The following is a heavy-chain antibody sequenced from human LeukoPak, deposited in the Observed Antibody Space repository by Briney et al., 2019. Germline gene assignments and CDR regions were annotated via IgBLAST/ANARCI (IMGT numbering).Heavy chain of an antibody. J-gene: IGHJ3*02. D-gene: IGHD3-9*01. CDR1: GGSISSYY. V-gene: IGHV4-59*08. Sequence: SETLSLTCTVSGGSISSYYWSWIRQPPGKGLEWIGYIYYSGSTYYNPSLESRVTILVDTSKTQLSLKLSSVTAADTAVYYCARHYDILTGYSAYAFDIWGQGTMVTVSS. CDR3: ARHYDILTGYSAYAFDI. CDR2: IYYSGST.